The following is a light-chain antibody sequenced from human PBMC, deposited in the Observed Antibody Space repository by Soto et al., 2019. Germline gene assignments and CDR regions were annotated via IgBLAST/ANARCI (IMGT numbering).Light chain of an antibody. Sequence: EIVMTQSPATLSVSPGERATLSCRASQSVSRHLAWYQQKPGQAPRLLIYDASNRATGIPARFSGSGSGTDFTLTISSLEPEDFAFYFCQQYSDWPLTFGQGTKVDIK. CDR1: QSVSRH. CDR2: DAS. V-gene: IGKV3-11*01. J-gene: IGKJ1*01. CDR3: QQYSDWPLT.